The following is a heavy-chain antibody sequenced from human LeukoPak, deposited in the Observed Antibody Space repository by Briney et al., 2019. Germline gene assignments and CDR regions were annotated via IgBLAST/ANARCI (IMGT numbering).Heavy chain of an antibody. Sequence: SETLSLTCTVSGGSISSYYWSWIRQPPGKGLEWIGYIYYSGSTNYNPSLKSRVTISVDTSKNQFSLKLSSVTAADTAVYYCARAVSSSLGYYYGMDVWGQGTTVTVSS. J-gene: IGHJ6*02. D-gene: IGHD6-6*01. CDR2: IYYSGST. CDR3: ARAVSSSLGYYYGMDV. V-gene: IGHV4-59*01. CDR1: GGSISSYY.